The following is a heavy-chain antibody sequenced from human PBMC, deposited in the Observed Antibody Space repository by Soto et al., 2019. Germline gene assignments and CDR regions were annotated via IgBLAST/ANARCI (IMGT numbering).Heavy chain of an antibody. J-gene: IGHJ4*02. CDR3: ARGRPDDYGDPDYFDY. Sequence: QVQLQESGPGLVKPSQTLSLTCNVSGVSISSGGYYWSWIRQHPAKGLEWIGHIYYSRSTYYNPSLKSRRTMAVXTXKXQSPLKLSPVTAAATAVYYCARGRPDDYGDPDYFDYWGQGALVTVSS. V-gene: IGHV4-31*03. CDR2: IYYSRST. D-gene: IGHD4-17*01. CDR1: GVSISSGGYY.